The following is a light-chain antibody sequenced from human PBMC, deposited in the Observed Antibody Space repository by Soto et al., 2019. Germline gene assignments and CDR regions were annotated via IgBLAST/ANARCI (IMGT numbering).Light chain of an antibody. CDR3: ATWDGILNVCV. Sequence: QSALTQPPSVSGTPGQRVTISCSGGKSDIGSNTVFWFQHVPGTAPRLLIYTNNQRPSGVPDRFSGSKSDTSASLAISGLQSEDEADYFCATWDGILNVCVFGGGTKLTVL. CDR2: TNN. CDR1: KSDIGSNT. J-gene: IGLJ3*02. V-gene: IGLV1-44*01.